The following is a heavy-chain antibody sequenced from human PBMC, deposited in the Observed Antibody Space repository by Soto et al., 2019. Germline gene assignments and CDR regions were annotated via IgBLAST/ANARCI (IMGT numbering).Heavy chain of an antibody. J-gene: IGHJ6*04. Sequence: ASVKVSCKASGGTFSSYTISWVRQAPGQGLEWMGRIIPILGIANYAQKFQGRVTITADKSTSTAYMELSSLRSEDTAVYYCARDGSSYYYGSGSFSVWGKGTTVTSPQ. CDR2: IIPILGIA. CDR1: GGTFSSYT. V-gene: IGHV1-69*04. D-gene: IGHD3-10*01. CDR3: ARDGSSYYYGSGSFSV.